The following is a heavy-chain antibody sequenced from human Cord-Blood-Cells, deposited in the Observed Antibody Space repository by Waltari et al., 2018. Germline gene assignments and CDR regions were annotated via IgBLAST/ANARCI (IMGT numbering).Heavy chain of an antibody. Sequence: EVQLVESGGGLIEPGGSMRRYCAASGFSVSREHMSWVRLAPGKGLEWVSVIYSGGSTYYADSVKGRFTISRDNSKNTLYLQMNSLRAEDTAVYYCARGRYSSGFDYWGQGTLVTVSS. CDR2: IYSGGST. CDR1: GFSVSREH. J-gene: IGHJ4*02. D-gene: IGHD6-19*01. V-gene: IGHV3-53*01. CDR3: ARGRYSSGFDY.